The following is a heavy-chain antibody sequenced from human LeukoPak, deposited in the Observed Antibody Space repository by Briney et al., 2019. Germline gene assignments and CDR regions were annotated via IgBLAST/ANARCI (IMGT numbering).Heavy chain of an antibody. J-gene: IGHJ6*02. V-gene: IGHV3-33*01. Sequence: GGSLRLSCGASGFTFSSYGMHWVRQAPGKGLEWVAVIWYDGSNKYYADSVKGRFTISRDNSKNTLYLQMNSLRAEDTAVYYCARGSGTKRAPPYGMDVWGQGTTVTVSS. D-gene: IGHD1-7*01. CDR3: ARGSGTKRAPPYGMDV. CDR1: GFTFSSYG. CDR2: IWYDGSNK.